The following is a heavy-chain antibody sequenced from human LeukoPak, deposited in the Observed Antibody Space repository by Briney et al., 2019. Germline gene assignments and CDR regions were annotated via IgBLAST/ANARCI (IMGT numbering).Heavy chain of an antibody. D-gene: IGHD3-9*01. CDR3: ARSPDILTGENFDY. J-gene: IGHJ4*02. CDR1: GFTFSSNS. Sequence: GGSLRLSCAASGFTFSSNSMSWVRQAPGKGLEWVSFIYSGGSTYYSDSVKGRFTISRDNSKNTLYLQMNSLRADDTAVYYCARSPDILTGENFDYWGQGTLVTVSS. V-gene: IGHV3-53*01. CDR2: IYSGGST.